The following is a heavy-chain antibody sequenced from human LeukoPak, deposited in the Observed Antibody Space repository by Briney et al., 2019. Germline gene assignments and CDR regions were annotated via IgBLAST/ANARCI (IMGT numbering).Heavy chain of an antibody. D-gene: IGHD3-10*01. V-gene: IGHV3-30*18. CDR3: AKDWRGTMVGYYFDY. CDR2: ISYDGSNK. J-gene: IGHJ4*02. Sequence: GGSLRLSCAASGFTFSSYGMHWVRQAPGKGLEWVAVISYDGSNKYYADSVKGRFTISRDNSKNTLYLQMNSLRAEDTAVYYCAKDWRGTMVGYYFDYWGQGTLVTVSS. CDR1: GFTFSSYG.